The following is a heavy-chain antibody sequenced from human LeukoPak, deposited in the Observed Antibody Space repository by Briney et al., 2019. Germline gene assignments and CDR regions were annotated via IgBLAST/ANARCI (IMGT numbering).Heavy chain of an antibody. Sequence: DSVKVSCKASGYTFTDYYMHWVRQAPGQGFEWMGWINPNDGDTNYAQKFQGRVTMTRDTSISTAHMEVSRLRSDDTAVYYCARANFLYCSSTTCLFDYWGQGTLVTVSS. V-gene: IGHV1-2*02. D-gene: IGHD2-2*01. CDR1: GYTFTDYY. CDR2: INPNDGDT. CDR3: ARANFLYCSSTTCLFDY. J-gene: IGHJ4*02.